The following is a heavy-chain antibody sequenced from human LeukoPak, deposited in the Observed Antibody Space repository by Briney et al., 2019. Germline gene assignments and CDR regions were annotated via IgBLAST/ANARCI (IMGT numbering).Heavy chain of an antibody. Sequence: GGSLRLSCAASGFTFSSYAMHWVRRAPGKGLEWAAVISYDGSNKYYADSVKGRFTIPRDNSKNTLYLQMNSLRAEDTAVYYCARDPLAVATHFDYWGQGTLVTVSS. V-gene: IGHV3-30-3*01. CDR1: GFTFSSYA. J-gene: IGHJ4*02. D-gene: IGHD6-19*01. CDR2: ISYDGSNK. CDR3: ARDPLAVATHFDY.